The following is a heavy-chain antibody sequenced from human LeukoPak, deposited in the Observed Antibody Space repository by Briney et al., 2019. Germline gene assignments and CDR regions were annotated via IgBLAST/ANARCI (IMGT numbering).Heavy chain of an antibody. CDR3: ARGGPSIGYYYALDY. Sequence: GASVKVSCKASGYTFTGYYMHWVRQAPGQGLEWMGWINPNSGGTNYAQKFQGRVTMTRDTSISTAYMELSRLRSDDTAVYYCARGGPSIGYYYALDYWGQGTLVTVSS. CDR2: INPNSGGT. D-gene: IGHD3-22*01. J-gene: IGHJ4*02. CDR1: GYTFTGYY. V-gene: IGHV1-2*02.